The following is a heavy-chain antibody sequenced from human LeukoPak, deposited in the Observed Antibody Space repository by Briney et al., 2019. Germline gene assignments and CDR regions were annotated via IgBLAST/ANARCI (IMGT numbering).Heavy chain of an antibody. CDR1: GGSISSGGHY. D-gene: IGHD3-3*01. J-gene: IGHJ6*02. V-gene: IGHV4-31*03. CDR2: INYSGST. CDR3: ARDEAIFGAGYYYGMDV. Sequence: SETLSLTCTVSGGSISSGGHYWSWIRQRPGKGLEWIGYINYSGSTYYNPSLKSRVSISLDTSQNHFSLRPSSVTAADTAVYYCARDEAIFGAGYYYGMDVWGQGTTVTVSS.